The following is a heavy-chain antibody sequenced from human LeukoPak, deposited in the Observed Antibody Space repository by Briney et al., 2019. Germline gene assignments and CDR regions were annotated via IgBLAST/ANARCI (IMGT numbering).Heavy chain of an antibody. CDR2: MYAGGNT. J-gene: IGHJ3*02. D-gene: IGHD3-16*01. Sequence: GGSLRLSCTASGFTVSTNYMNWVRQAPGKGLEWVSLMYAGGNTYYADSVEGRFTISRDTSKNTQYLQMNSLRVEDTAVYYCGGRGAAWVGGHDAFDIWGQGTMVTVSS. V-gene: IGHV3-53*01. CDR1: GFTVSTNY. CDR3: GGRGAAWVGGHDAFDI.